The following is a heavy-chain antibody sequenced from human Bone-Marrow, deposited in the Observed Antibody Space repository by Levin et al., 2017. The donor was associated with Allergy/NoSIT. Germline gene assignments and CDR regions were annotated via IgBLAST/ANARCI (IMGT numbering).Heavy chain of an antibody. CDR2: IKQDGSEK. CDR3: ARHGYSSGWYWGDYYYGMDV. J-gene: IGHJ6*02. V-gene: IGHV3-7*01. Sequence: GGSLRLSCAASGFTFSSYWMSWVRQAPGKGLEWVANIKQDGSEKYYVDSVKGRFTISRDNAKNSLYLQMNSLRAEDTAVYYCARHGYSSGWYWGDYYYGMDVWGQGTTVTVSS. CDR1: GFTFSSYW. D-gene: IGHD6-19*01.